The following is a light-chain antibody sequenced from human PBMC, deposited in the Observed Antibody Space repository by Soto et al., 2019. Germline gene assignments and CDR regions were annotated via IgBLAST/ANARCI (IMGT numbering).Light chain of an antibody. Sequence: PLSFSTGQRPTLSCRASPRVSASNLAWYQQKPGKAPRLLIYDASNRATGIPARFSGSGSGTDFTLTISRLAPEDFAVYYCQQYGSPGTFGQGTKVDI. J-gene: IGKJ1*01. CDR1: PRVSASN. CDR3: QQYGSPGT. V-gene: IGKV3-20*01. CDR2: DAS.